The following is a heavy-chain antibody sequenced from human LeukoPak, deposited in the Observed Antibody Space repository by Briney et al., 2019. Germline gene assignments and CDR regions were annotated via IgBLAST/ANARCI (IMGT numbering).Heavy chain of an antibody. J-gene: IGHJ4*02. CDR1: GFTFSSYS. CDR3: ARDIGSGSYQFDY. Sequence: TGGSLRLSCAASGFTFSSYSMNWVRQAPGKGLEWVSSISSSSSYIYYADSVKGRFTISRDNAKNSLYLQMNNLRAEDTAVYYCARDIGSGSYQFDYWGQGTLVTVSS. V-gene: IGHV3-21*01. CDR2: ISSSSSYI. D-gene: IGHD3-10*01.